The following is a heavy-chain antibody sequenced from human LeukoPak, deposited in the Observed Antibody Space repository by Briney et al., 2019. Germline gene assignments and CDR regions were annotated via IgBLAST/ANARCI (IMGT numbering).Heavy chain of an antibody. CDR2: IYSGGST. D-gene: IGHD6-13*01. CDR1: GFTVSSNY. V-gene: IGHV3-53*01. CDR3: ARDGIAAAATPFDY. Sequence: GGSLRLSCAASGFTVSSNYIWVRQAPGKGLEWVSVIYSGGSTYYADSVKGRFTISRDNAKNSLYLQMNSLRAEDTAVYYCARDGIAAAATPFDYWGQGTLVTVSS. J-gene: IGHJ4*02.